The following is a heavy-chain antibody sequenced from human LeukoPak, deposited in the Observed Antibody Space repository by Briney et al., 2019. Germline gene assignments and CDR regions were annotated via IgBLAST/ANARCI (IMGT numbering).Heavy chain of an antibody. D-gene: IGHD3-3*01. CDR3: ARQKYRFLES. J-gene: IGHJ5*02. Sequence: SETLSLTCTVSGGSISIYYWNWIRQPPGKGLEWIGYIYYSGSTNYNPSLKSRVTISVDTSKNQFSLKLSSVTAADTAVYYCARQKYRFLESWGQGTLVTVSS. V-gene: IGHV4-59*08. CDR2: IYYSGST. CDR1: GGSISIYY.